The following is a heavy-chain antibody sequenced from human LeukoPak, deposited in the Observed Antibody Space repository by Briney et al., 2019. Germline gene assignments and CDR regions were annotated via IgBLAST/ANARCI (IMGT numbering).Heavy chain of an antibody. CDR1: GFTLSSYS. J-gene: IGHJ3*02. CDR2: ISSSSSYI. CDR3: ARGGILDAFDI. D-gene: IGHD6-13*01. V-gene: IGHV3-21*01. Sequence: PGGSLRLSCVASGFTLSSYSMNWVRQAPGKGLEWVSSISSSSSYIYYTDSVKGRFTISRDNAKNSLYLQMNSLRAEDTAVYYCARGGILDAFDIWGQGTMVTVSS.